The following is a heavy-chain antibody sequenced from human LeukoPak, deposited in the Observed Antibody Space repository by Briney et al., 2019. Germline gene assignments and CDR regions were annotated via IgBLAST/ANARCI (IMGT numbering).Heavy chain of an antibody. J-gene: IGHJ4*02. D-gene: IGHD3-10*01. CDR1: GFTFSSYS. Sequence: AGGSLRLSCAASGFTFSSYSMNWVRQAPGKGLEWVSYISSSSSTIYYADSVKGRFTISRDNAKNSLYLQMNSLRAEDTAVYYCARDRENSAANYYGSGSYPIWGQGTLVTVSS. CDR3: ARDRENSAANYYGSGSYPI. CDR2: ISSSSSTI. V-gene: IGHV3-48*01.